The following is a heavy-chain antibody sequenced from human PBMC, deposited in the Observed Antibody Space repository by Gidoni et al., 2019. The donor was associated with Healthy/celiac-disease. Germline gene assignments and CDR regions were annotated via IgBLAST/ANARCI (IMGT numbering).Heavy chain of an antibody. Sequence: QLQLQESGPGLVKPSETLSLTCTLSGGSISSSSYYWGWIRQPPGKGLEWIGSIYYSGSTYYNPSLKSRVTISVDTSKNQFSLKLSSVTAADTAVYYCAREHYDILTGSDYWGQGTLVTVSS. CDR3: AREHYDILTGSDY. V-gene: IGHV4-39*02. J-gene: IGHJ4*02. CDR1: GGSISSSSYY. CDR2: IYYSGST. D-gene: IGHD3-9*01.